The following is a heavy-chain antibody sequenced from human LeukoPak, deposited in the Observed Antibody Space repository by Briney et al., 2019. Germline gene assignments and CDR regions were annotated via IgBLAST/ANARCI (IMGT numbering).Heavy chain of an antibody. J-gene: IGHJ6*02. Sequence: SVKVSCKASGGTFSSYAISWVRQAPGQGLEWMGRIIPILGIANYAQKFQGRVTITADKSTSTAYMELSSLRSEDTAVYYCAIGPNPSDYYYGMDVWGQGTTVTVSS. CDR3: AIGPNPSDYYYGMDV. V-gene: IGHV1-69*04. CDR2: IIPILGIA. CDR1: GGTFSSYA.